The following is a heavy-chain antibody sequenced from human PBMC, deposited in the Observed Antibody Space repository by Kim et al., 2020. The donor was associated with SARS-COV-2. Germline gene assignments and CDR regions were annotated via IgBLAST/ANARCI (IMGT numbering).Heavy chain of an antibody. J-gene: IGHJ4*02. CDR2: ISYSGVP. Sequence: SETLSLTCTVSGGSISRSSYYWGWIRQPPGKGLEWIGSISYSGVPYYSPSLKSRVTLSVDMSKNQFSLKLSSVTATDTAVYYCASSYYNILTNYYVILDYWGQGTLVTVSS. V-gene: IGHV4-39*01. CDR3: ASSYYNILTNYYVILDY. CDR1: GGSISRSSYY. D-gene: IGHD3-9*01.